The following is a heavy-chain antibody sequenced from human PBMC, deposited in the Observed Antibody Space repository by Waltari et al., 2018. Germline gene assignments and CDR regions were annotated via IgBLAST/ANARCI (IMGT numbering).Heavy chain of an antibody. J-gene: IGHJ6*02. D-gene: IGHD3-22*01. CDR2: ISYNTRNI. Sequence: QVQLVESGGGVVQPGRSLRLSCAASEFTFSSYAMHWVRQAPGKGLELVAVISYNTRNIYYVDSVKGRFTISRDNSKKMLYLQMNSLRAEDTAVYYCARDYCDRTNCHGMDAWGQGTTVTVSS. V-gene: IGHV3-30*04. CDR3: ARDYCDRTNCHGMDA. CDR1: EFTFSSYA.